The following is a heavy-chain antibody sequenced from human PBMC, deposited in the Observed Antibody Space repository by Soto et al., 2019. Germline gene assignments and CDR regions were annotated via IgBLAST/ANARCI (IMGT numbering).Heavy chain of an antibody. D-gene: IGHD3-9*01. J-gene: IGHJ4*02. Sequence: SETLSLTCTVSGGSISSSRCHWGWIRQPPGKGLEWIGSIKYSGTTYYNPSLKSRVTISVDTSKNQFSLKLSSVTAADTAVYYCARGILPPHPAIGLYFAYLVQATLVT. CDR2: IKYSGTT. CDR3: ARGILPPHPAIGLYFAY. V-gene: IGHV4-39*07. CDR1: GGSISSSRCH.